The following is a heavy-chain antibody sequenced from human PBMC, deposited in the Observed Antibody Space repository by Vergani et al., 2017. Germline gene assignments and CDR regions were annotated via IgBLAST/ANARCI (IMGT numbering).Heavy chain of an antibody. CDR1: GFTFSSYG. D-gene: IGHD2-15*01. CDR2: ISYDGSNK. V-gene: IGHV3-30*18. Sequence: QVQLVESGGGVVQPGRSLRLSCAASGFTFSSYGMHWVRQAPGKGLEWVAVISYDGSNKYYADSVKGRFTISRDNSKNTLYLQMNSLRAEDTAVYYCAKEPQVAPYYFDYWGKGTLVTVSS. CDR3: AKEPQVAPYYFDY. J-gene: IGHJ4*02.